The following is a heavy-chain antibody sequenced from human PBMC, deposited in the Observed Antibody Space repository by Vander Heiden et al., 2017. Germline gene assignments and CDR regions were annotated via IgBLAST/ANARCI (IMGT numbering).Heavy chain of an antibody. Sequence: EVQLVESGGGLVQPGGSLRLSCAASGFTCGTYSMNWVRQAPGKGLEWVSYISSSSTAMYYADSVKGRFTISRDNAKNSLYLQMNSLRDEDTAVYYCARVGSSSSFGWGQGTLVTVSS. CDR3: ARVGSSSSFG. CDR1: GFTCGTYS. V-gene: IGHV3-48*02. D-gene: IGHD6-13*01. J-gene: IGHJ4*02. CDR2: ISSSSTAM.